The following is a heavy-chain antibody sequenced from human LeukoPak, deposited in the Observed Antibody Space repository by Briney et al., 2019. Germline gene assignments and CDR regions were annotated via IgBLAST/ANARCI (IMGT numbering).Heavy chain of an antibody. CDR3: ARDFGIAAAGTGGWYFDY. D-gene: IGHD6-13*01. CDR1: GGTFSSYA. J-gene: IGHJ4*02. V-gene: IGHV1-69*13. Sequence: SVKVSCKASGGTFSSYAISWVRQAPGQGLEWLGGIIPIFGTTIYAQNFQGRVTITADASTRTAYMELSSLRSEDTAVYYCARDFGIAAAGTGGWYFDYWGQGTLVTVSS. CDR2: IIPIFGTT.